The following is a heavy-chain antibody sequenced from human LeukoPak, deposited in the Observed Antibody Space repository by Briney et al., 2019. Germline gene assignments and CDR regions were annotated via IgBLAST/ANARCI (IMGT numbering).Heavy chain of an antibody. J-gene: IGHJ4*02. D-gene: IGHD3-22*01. Sequence: GASVKVSCKASGYTFTSYDINWVRQATGQGLEWMGWMNPNSGNTGYAQKFQGRVTMTRNTSISTAYMELSSLRSEDTAVYYCARGSDVYYYDRGDEFDYWGQGTLVTVSS. V-gene: IGHV1-8*01. CDR1: GYTFTSYD. CDR2: MNPNSGNT. CDR3: ARGSDVYYYDRGDEFDY.